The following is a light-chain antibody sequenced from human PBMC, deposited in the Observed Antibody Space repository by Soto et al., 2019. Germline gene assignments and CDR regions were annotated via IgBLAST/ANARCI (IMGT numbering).Light chain of an antibody. V-gene: IGKV1-9*01. CDR2: AAS. Sequence: DIQLTQSPSFLSASVGDRVTIACRASQGISSYLAWYQQKPGKAPKLLIYAASILQSGVPSRFSGSGSGTEFTLTISSLQPEDFAIYYCRHLSGYPITFGQGTRLEIK. CDR1: QGISSY. CDR3: RHLSGYPIT. J-gene: IGKJ5*01.